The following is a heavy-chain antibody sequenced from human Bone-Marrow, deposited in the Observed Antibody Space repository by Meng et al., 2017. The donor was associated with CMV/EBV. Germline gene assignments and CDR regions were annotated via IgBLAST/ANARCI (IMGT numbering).Heavy chain of an antibody. V-gene: IGHV1-46*01. Sequence: ASVKVSCKASEYTFIGYYIHWVRQAPGQGLEWMGIINPSGGSTSYAQKFQGRVTMTRDTSTSTVYMELSSLRSEDTAVYYCARDGNWAPGNVWGQGTTVTVSS. CDR3: ARDGNWAPGNV. D-gene: IGHD4-23*01. CDR1: EYTFIGYY. J-gene: IGHJ6*02. CDR2: INPSGGST.